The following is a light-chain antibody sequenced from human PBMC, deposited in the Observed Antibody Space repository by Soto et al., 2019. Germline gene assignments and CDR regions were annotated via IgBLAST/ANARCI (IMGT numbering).Light chain of an antibody. V-gene: IGKV3-20*01. Sequence: VMTQSPATLSVSPGEGVTLSCRANQTISSYLAWYQHKPGHAPRLLIYDTSNRATGIPARFSGSGSGTDFTLTISRLEPEDFAVYYCQQYGSSGTFGQGTKVDI. CDR1: QTISSY. J-gene: IGKJ1*01. CDR2: DTS. CDR3: QQYGSSGT.